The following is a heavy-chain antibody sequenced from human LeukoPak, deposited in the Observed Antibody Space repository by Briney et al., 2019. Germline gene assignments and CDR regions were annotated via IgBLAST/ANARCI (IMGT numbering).Heavy chain of an antibody. CDR3: ARAVFTTVAYYFDY. CDR2: IYTSGST. Sequence: PPETLSLTCTVSGASISSYYWSWIRQPAGKGLEWIGRIYTSGSTNYNPSLKSRVTMSVDTSKNQFSLKLSSVTAADTAVYYCARAVFTTVAYYFDYWGQGTLVTVSS. CDR1: GASISSYY. V-gene: IGHV4-4*07. D-gene: IGHD4-23*01. J-gene: IGHJ4*02.